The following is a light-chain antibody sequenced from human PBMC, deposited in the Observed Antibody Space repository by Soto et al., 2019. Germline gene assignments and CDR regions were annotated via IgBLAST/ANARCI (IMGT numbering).Light chain of an antibody. CDR1: SSDIGSYAY. V-gene: IGLV2-8*01. J-gene: IGLJ2*01. Sequence: QSALTQPPSASGSPGQSVTISCTGSSSDIGSYAYVSWYQQYPGKAPKLIVYEVTQRPSGVPDRFSGSKSGNTASLTVSGLQAEDEADYYCSSYAGYNNVLFGGGTQLPVL. CDR2: EVT. CDR3: SSYAGYNNVL.